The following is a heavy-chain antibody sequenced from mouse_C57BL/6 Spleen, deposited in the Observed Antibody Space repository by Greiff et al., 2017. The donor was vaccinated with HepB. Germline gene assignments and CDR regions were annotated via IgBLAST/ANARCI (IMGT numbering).Heavy chain of an antibody. CDR1: GYTFTSYG. CDR3: ATSDGSSYGAMDY. V-gene: IGHV1-81*01. D-gene: IGHD1-1*01. J-gene: IGHJ4*01. CDR2: IYPRSGNT. Sequence: QVQLQQSGAELARPGASVKLSCKASGYTFTSYGISWVKQRTGQGLEWIGEIYPRSGNTYYNEKFKGTATLTADKSSSPAYMELRSLTSEDSAVYFCATSDGSSYGAMDYWGQGTSVTVSS.